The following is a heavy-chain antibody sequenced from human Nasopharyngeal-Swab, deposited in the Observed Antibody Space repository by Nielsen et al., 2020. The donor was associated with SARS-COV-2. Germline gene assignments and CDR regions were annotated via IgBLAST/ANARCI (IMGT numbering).Heavy chain of an antibody. CDR3: ARRAARDGYNYEVDP. V-gene: IGHV5-51*01. CDR1: GYSFANYW. D-gene: IGHD5-24*01. J-gene: IGHJ5*02. CDR2: IYPGNSDT. Sequence: GGSLRLSCIGFGYSFANYWIGWVRQMPGKGLEWMGSIYPGNSDTRYSPAFHGRVTISADKSINTAYLQWTSLRASDTAMYFCARRAARDGYNYEVDPWGQGTLVTVSS.